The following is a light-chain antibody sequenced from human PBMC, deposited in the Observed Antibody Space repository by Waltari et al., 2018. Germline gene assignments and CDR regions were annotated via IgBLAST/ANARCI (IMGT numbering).Light chain of an antibody. Sequence: DIVMTQSPDSLSVSLGERATINCKSSLSILHSSQNKNYLAWYQQKSGQPPKLLIYAASTRDSGVPDRFSGSGSGTDLTLTISGLQAEDVAVYYCQQYFSSPLSFGPGTKVDIK. CDR3: QQYFSSPLS. V-gene: IGKV4-1*01. CDR1: LSILHSSQNKNY. CDR2: AAS. J-gene: IGKJ3*01.